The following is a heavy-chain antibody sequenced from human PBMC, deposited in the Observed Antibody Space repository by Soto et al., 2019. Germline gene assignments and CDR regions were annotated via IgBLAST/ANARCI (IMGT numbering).Heavy chain of an antibody. CDR1: GGSISSGGYS. J-gene: IGHJ5*02. Sequence: SETLSLTCAVSGGSISSGGYSWSWIRQPPGKGLEWIGYIYHSGSTYYNPPLKSRVTISVDRSKNQFSLKLSSVTAADTAVYYCAIVIYYDSGGYLFDPWGKETLVTVPS. D-gene: IGHD3-22*01. CDR2: IYHSGST. V-gene: IGHV4-30-2*01. CDR3: AIVIYYDSGGYLFDP.